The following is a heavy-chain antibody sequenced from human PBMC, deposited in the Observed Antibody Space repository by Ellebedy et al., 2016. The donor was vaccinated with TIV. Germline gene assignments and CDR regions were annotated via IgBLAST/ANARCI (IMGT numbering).Heavy chain of an antibody. CDR2: IRYDGSNK. J-gene: IGHJ4*02. Sequence: GESLKISCAASGFTFSNFGMHWVRQAPGKGLEWVAFIRYDGSNKYYADSVKGRFTISRDDSKNTLYLQMNSLRGEDTAVYYCARKNNTWSADYWGQGTLVTVSS. CDR1: GFTFSNFG. V-gene: IGHV3-30*02. D-gene: IGHD1/OR15-1a*01. CDR3: ARKNNTWSADY.